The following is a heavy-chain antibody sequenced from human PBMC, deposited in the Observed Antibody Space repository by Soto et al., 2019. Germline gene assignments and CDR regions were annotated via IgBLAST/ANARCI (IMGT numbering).Heavy chain of an antibody. V-gene: IGHV3-30-3*01. D-gene: IGHD1-26*01. J-gene: IGHJ4*02. CDR2: ITYDGSNQ. CDR3: ARAPSGSYPEFDY. CDR1: GVIVSSYT. Sequence: TGGSLRLCSGAAGVIVSSYTMHWVRQAPGKGLEWVGVITYDGSNQYYADSVKGRFTISRDNSRNMLFLQMNSLRPDDTAVYYCARAPSGSYPEFDYWGQGTLVTVSS.